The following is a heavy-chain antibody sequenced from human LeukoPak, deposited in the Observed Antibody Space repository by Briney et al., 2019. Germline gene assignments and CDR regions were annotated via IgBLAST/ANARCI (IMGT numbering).Heavy chain of an antibody. CDR1: GGSVSSSNYY. D-gene: IGHD5-12*01. J-gene: IGHJ5*02. V-gene: IGHV4-39*01. CDR3: AGQGYLTDNWFDP. Sequence: SETLSLTCTVSGGSVSSSNYYWGWIRQPPGKGLEWIASIYYSGRTYYNPPLKSRVTISVDTSKNQFFLKLTSVTAADTTLYYCAGQGYLTDNWFDPWGQGTLVTVSS. CDR2: IYYSGRT.